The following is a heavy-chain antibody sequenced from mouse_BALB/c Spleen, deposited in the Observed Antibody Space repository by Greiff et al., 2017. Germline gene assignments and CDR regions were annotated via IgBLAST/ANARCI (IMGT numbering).Heavy chain of an antibody. CDR3: ARGSSPWYFDV. J-gene: IGHJ1*01. CDR1: GFTFSDYY. CDR2: ISDGGSYT. Sequence: EVKLVESGGGLVKPGGSLKLSCAASGFTFSDYYMYWVRQTPEKRLEWVATISDGGSYTYYPDSVKGRFTISRDNAKNNLYLQMSSLKSEDTAMYYCARGSSPWYFDVWGAGTTVTVSS. V-gene: IGHV5-4*02. D-gene: IGHD1-1*01.